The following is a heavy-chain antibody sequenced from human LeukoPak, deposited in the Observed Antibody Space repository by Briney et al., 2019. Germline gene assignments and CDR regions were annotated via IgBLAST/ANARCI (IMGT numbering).Heavy chain of an antibody. CDR2: IYTSGST. CDR3: ARDGDYYDSSGYSWFDP. Sequence: SETLSLTCTVSGGSISGYYWSWIRQPAGKGLEWIGRIYTSGSTNYNPSLKSRVTVSVDTSKNQFSLKLSSVTAADTAVYYCARDGDYYDSSGYSWFDPWGQGTLVTVSS. J-gene: IGHJ5*02. V-gene: IGHV4-4*07. CDR1: GGSISGYY. D-gene: IGHD3-22*01.